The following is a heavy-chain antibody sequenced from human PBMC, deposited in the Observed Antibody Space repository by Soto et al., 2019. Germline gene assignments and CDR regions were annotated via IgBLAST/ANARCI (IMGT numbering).Heavy chain of an antibody. D-gene: IGHD4-17*01. CDR1: GFTFSTYP. CDR3: AKILSMVTSYYYGMDV. J-gene: IGHJ6*02. Sequence: GGSLRLSCAASGFTFSTYPMIWVRQAPGKGLECVGSISDSGANTYYADSVRGRFTISRDNSKNTLYLQMNSLRDDDTAVYYCAKILSMVTSYYYGMDVWGHGTTVTVSS. CDR2: ISDSGANT. V-gene: IGHV3-23*01.